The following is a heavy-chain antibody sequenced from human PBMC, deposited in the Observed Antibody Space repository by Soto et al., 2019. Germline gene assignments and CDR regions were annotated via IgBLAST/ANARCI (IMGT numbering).Heavy chain of an antibody. V-gene: IGHV3-73*02. CDR2: ISSKGNSYAT. CDR1: GFTFSGSA. Sequence: EVPLVESGGGLVQPGESLKLSCAASGFTFSGSAMHWVRQASGKGLEWVGRISSKGNSYATAYAASLKGRFIISRDDSRNTAYLQMNSLKTEDTAVYYCTSWLNYWGQGTLVTVSS. D-gene: IGHD3-22*01. CDR3: TSWLNY. J-gene: IGHJ4*02.